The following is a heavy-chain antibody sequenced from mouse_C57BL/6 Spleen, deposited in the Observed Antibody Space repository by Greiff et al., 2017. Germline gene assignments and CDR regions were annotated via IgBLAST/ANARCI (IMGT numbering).Heavy chain of an antibody. CDR1: GFTFSDYY. Sequence: EVKLMESEGGLVQPGSSMKLSCTASGFTFSDYYMAWVRQVPEKGLEWVANINYDGSSTYYLDSLKSRFIISRDNAKNILYLQMSSLKSEDTATYYCARVLTDQAPWFAYWGQGTLVTVSA. V-gene: IGHV5-16*01. CDR2: INYDGSST. D-gene: IGHD3-2*02. CDR3: ARVLTDQAPWFAY. J-gene: IGHJ3*01.